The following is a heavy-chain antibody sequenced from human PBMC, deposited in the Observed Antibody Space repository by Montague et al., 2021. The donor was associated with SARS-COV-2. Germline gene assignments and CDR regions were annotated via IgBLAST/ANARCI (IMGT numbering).Heavy chain of an antibody. CDR1: GGSISSYY. CDR2: IYPRGST. Sequence: SETLSLTCTVSGGSISSYYWSCFRQPPAKGLEWIVRIYPRGSTKXNPSLQSRVTMSVDKSKNQFSRKLSSVTAADTAVYYCARDDMTILFMVYYYGMDVWGQGTTVTVSS. V-gene: IGHV4-4*07. J-gene: IGHJ6*02. CDR3: ARDDMTILFMVYYYGMDV. D-gene: IGHD4/OR15-4a*01.